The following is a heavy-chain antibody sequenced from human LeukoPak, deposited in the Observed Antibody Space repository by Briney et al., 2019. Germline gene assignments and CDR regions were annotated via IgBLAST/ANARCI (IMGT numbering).Heavy chain of an antibody. V-gene: IGHV3-23*01. J-gene: IGHJ4*02. D-gene: IGHD1-26*01. Sequence: GGSLRLSCAASGFTFSSYTMSWVRQAPGRGLEWVSAISDSGASTYYADSVKGRFTISRDNSKNTLFLQMNSLRAEDTAVYYCAKDRVVGSTYYFDYWGQGTLVTVSS. CDR1: GFTFSSYT. CDR3: AKDRVVGSTYYFDY. CDR2: ISDSGAST.